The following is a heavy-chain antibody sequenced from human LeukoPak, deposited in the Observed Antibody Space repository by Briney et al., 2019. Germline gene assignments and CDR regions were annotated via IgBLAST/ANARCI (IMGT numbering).Heavy chain of an antibody. Sequence: LSLTCAVYGGSFSGYYWSWIRQAPGKGLEWVSYISSSGSTIYYADFVKGRFTISRDNSKNTLYLQMNSLRAEDTAVYYCAKPGPLWFGEAVFDYWGQGTLVTVSS. J-gene: IGHJ4*02. CDR2: ISSSGSTI. V-gene: IGHV3-11*01. CDR3: AKPGPLWFGEAVFDY. CDR1: GGSFSGYY. D-gene: IGHD3-10*01.